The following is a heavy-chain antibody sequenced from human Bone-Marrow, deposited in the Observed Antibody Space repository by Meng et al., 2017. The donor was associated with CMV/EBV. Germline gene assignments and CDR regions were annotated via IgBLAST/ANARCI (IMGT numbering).Heavy chain of an antibody. V-gene: IGHV5-51*01. CDR2: IDPGDSDT. Sequence: GESLKISCQASGYNFAKYWIGWVRQMPGEGLEWMGIIDPGDSDTRYRPSFQGQVTISADKSINTAYLQWSSLKASDTAIYYCARRASYSLNSGYFGFAYWGQGTLVTVSS. CDR3: ARRASYSLNSGYFGFAY. CDR1: GYNFAKYW. D-gene: IGHD3-22*01. J-gene: IGHJ4*02.